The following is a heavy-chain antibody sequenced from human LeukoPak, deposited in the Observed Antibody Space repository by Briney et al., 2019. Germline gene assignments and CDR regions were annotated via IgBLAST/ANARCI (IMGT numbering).Heavy chain of an antibody. D-gene: IGHD6-13*01. Sequence: GASVKVSCKASGYPFANFAISWVRQAPGQGPEWMGWISAHNGNTKYAQKLQGRVTMTTDTSTTTAYMGLKSLRSDDTAVYYCVRADALSSAWPFDYWGQGTLVTVSS. CDR1: GYPFANFA. J-gene: IGHJ4*02. CDR3: VRADALSSAWPFDY. CDR2: ISAHNGNT. V-gene: IGHV1-18*04.